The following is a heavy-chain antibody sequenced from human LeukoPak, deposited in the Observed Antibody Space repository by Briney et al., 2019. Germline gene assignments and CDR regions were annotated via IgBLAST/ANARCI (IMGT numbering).Heavy chain of an antibody. V-gene: IGHV4-38-2*02. CDR3: ARDRMVRGVIVEIGGAFDI. D-gene: IGHD3-10*01. Sequence: PSETLSLTCTVSGYSISSGYYWGWIRQPPGKGLEWIGSIYHSGSTYYSPSLKSRVTISVDTSKNQFSLKLGSVTAADTAVYYCARDRMVRGVIVEIGGAFDIWGQGTMVTVSS. J-gene: IGHJ3*02. CDR1: GYSISSGYY. CDR2: IYHSGST.